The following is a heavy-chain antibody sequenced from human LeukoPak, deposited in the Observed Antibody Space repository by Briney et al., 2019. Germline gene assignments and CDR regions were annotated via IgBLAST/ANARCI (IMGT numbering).Heavy chain of an antibody. D-gene: IGHD3-16*01. CDR3: ARDQLGDAFDI. V-gene: IGHV4-59*01. J-gene: IGHJ3*02. CDR2: IFYSGST. Sequence: SETLSLTCTVSGGSFSNYYWSWVRQSPGKGLEWIGYIFYSGSTNYNPSLKSRVTMSLDTSKNQFSLRLSSVTVADTAVYYCARDQLGDAFDIWGQGTMVTVSS. CDR1: GGSFSNYY.